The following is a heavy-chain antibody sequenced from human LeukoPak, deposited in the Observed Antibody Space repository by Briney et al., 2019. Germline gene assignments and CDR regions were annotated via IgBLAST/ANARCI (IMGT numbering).Heavy chain of an antibody. CDR3: ARDRGDGYKINDY. D-gene: IGHD5-24*01. CDR2: INPSGGST. Sequence: GASVKDSCKASGYTFTSYYMHWVREAPGQGLEWMGIINPSGGSTSYAQKFQGRVTMTRDMSTSTVYMELSSLRSEDTAVYYCARDRGDGYKINDYWGQGTLVTVSS. J-gene: IGHJ4*02. V-gene: IGHV1-46*01. CDR1: GYTFTSYY.